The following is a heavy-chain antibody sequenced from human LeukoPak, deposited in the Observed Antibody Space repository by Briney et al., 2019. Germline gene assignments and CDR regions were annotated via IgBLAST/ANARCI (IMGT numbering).Heavy chain of an antibody. CDR1: GGPISSSSYY. J-gene: IGHJ4*02. CDR2: IYYSGST. Sequence: SETLSLTCTVSGGPISSSSYYWGWIRQPPGKGLEWIGSIYYSGSTYYNPSLKSRVTISVDTSKNQFSLKLSSVTAADTAVYYCARDWYYYDSSGYLGGYWGQGTLVTVSS. D-gene: IGHD3-22*01. CDR3: ARDWYYYDSSGYLGGY. V-gene: IGHV4-39*07.